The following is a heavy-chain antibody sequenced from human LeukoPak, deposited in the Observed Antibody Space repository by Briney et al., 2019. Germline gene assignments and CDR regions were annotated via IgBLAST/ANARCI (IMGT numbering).Heavy chain of an antibody. Sequence: GASVKVSCKASGYTFTGYYMHWVRQAPGQGLEWMGWINPNSGGTNYAQKFQGRVTMTRDTSISTAYMELSRLRSDDTAVYYCARDHPHPRYGSGSYYSLGDYWGQGTLVTVSS. CDR3: ARDHPHPRYGSGSYYSLGDY. J-gene: IGHJ4*02. V-gene: IGHV1-2*02. D-gene: IGHD3-10*01. CDR2: INPNSGGT. CDR1: GYTFTGYY.